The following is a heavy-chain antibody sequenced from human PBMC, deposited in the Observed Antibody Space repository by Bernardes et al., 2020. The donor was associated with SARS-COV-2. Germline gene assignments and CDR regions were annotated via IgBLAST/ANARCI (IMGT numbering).Heavy chain of an antibody. D-gene: IGHD6-13*01. CDR2: IYYSGST. J-gene: IGHJ5*02. CDR1: GGSVSSGSYY. V-gene: IGHV4-61*01. Sequence: SKTLSLTCTVSGGSVSSGSYYWSWIRQPPGKGLEWIGYIYYSGSTNYNPSLKSRVTISVDTSKNQFSLKLSSVTAADTAVYYCARGYSSSWGDNWFDPWGQGTLVTVSS. CDR3: ARGYSSSWGDNWFDP.